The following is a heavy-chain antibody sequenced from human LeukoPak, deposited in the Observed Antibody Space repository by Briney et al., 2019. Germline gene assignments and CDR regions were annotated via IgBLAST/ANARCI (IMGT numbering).Heavy chain of an antibody. CDR1: GYTFTSYA. J-gene: IGHJ4*02. V-gene: IGHV1-18*01. D-gene: IGHD5-24*01. CDR2: ISAYNGNT. CDR3: ARMEMAAAIFDY. Sequence: ASVKVSCKASGYTFTSYAITWVRQAPGQGLEWMGWISAYNGNTNYAQNLQGRVTMTTDTSTSTAYMELRSLRSDDTAMYYCARMEMAAAIFDYWGQGTLVTVSS.